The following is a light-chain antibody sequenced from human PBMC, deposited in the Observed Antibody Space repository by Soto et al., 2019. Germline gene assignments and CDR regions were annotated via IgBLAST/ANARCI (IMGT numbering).Light chain of an antibody. Sequence: QSVLTQPPSASGTPGQSVTISCSGSSSNIGSNYVYWYQQLPGTAPKLLIYRNSQRPSGVPDRFSGSKSGTSASLAISGLRSEDEADYYCAAWDDSLSGVVFGGGTKVTVL. CDR1: SSNIGSNY. J-gene: IGLJ2*01. V-gene: IGLV1-47*01. CDR2: RNS. CDR3: AAWDDSLSGVV.